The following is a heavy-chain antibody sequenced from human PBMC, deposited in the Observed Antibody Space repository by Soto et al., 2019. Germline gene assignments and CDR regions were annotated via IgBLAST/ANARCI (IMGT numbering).Heavy chain of an antibody. CDR3: AKLGGTPHMTPPPRYYFDY. D-gene: IGHD1-26*01. Sequence: GGSLRLSCAASGFTFSSYAMSWVRQAPGKGLEWVSAISGSGGSTYYADSVKGRFTISRDNSKNTLYLQMNSLRAEDTAVYYCAKLGGTPHMTPPPRYYFDYWGQGTLVTVSS. CDR2: ISGSGGST. V-gene: IGHV3-23*01. J-gene: IGHJ4*02. CDR1: GFTFSSYA.